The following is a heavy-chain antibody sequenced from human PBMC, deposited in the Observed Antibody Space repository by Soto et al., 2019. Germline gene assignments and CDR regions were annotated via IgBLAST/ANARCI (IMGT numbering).Heavy chain of an antibody. D-gene: IGHD3-16*01. CDR1: GFTVSSNY. CDR2: IYSGGST. V-gene: IGHV3-53*01. J-gene: IGHJ5*02. Sequence: EVQLVESGGGLIQPGGSPRLSCAASGFTVSSNYMSWVRQAPGKGLEWVSVIYSGGSTYYADSVKGRFTISRDNSXNTLYLHMNSLRAEDTAVYYCARDRTFGSYGWFDPWGQGTLVTVSS. CDR3: ARDRTFGSYGWFDP.